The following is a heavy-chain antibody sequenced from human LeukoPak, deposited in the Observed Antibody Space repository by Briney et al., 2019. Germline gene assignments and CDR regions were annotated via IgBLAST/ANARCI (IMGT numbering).Heavy chain of an antibody. V-gene: IGHV4-39*01. CDR2: IYYSGST. D-gene: IGHD6-19*01. CDR1: GGSISSSSYY. CDR3: ARGQQWPFLYYYGMDV. Sequence: PSETLSLTCTVSGGSISSSSYYWGWIRQPPGKGLEWIGSIYYSGSTYYNPSLKSRVTISVDTSKNQFSLKLSSVTAADTAVYYCARGQQWPFLYYYGMDVWGQGTTVTVSS. J-gene: IGHJ6*02.